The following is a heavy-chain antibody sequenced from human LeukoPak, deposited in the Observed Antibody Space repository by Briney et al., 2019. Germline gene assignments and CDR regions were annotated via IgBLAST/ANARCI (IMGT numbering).Heavy chain of an antibody. D-gene: IGHD3-3*01. CDR1: GGSFSVYY. Sequence: SETLSLTCAVYGGSFSVYYWSWIRQPPGKGLEWIGEINHSGSTNYNPSLKSRVTISVDTSKNQFSLKLSSVTAADTAVYYCARSAQTYDFWSGYYGTFDYWGQGTLVTVSS. J-gene: IGHJ4*02. CDR2: INHSGST. V-gene: IGHV4-34*01. CDR3: ARSAQTYDFWSGYYGTFDY.